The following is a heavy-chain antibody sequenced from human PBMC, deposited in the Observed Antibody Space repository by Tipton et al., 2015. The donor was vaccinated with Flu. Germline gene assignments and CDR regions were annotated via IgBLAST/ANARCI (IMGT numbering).Heavy chain of an antibody. CDR1: GDSVTSGNYY. J-gene: IGHJ6*01. Sequence: TLSLTCTVSGDSVTSGNYYWTWIRQSAGKGLEWIGRVSSGGSTKYNPSLRGRATISLDMSRNQFSLKVISVTAADTAVYYCARERGYSYALYYYGMDVWGQGTTVTVSS. CDR3: ARERGYSYALYYYGMDV. D-gene: IGHD5-18*01. V-gene: IGHV4-61*02. CDR2: VSSGGST.